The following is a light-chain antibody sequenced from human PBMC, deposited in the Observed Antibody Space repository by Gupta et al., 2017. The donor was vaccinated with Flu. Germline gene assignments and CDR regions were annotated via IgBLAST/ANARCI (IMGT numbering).Light chain of an antibody. CDR1: QSVNSY. CDR3: QHRIHCPFS. CDR2: VAS. Sequence: PAPGSSSSSYSCTRSCCASQSVNSYLDWYQQKPGQAPRLLIYVASNRANGVPDRFSGSGCGTDFTLTISSREPEDFAVYYCQHRIHCPFSFGRGTQVEIK. V-gene: IGKV3-11*01. J-gene: IGKJ1*01.